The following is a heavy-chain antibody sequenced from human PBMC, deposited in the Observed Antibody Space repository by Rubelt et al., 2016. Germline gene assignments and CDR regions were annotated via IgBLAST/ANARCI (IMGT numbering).Heavy chain of an antibody. Sequence: GFTLNNYWMHWVRQAPGKGLVWVSEIKYDGSATNYADSVKGRFTISRDSAMSTLYLQMNSLRAEDTAVYYCARYSGYDPRSYYHYGMDVWGQGTTVTVSS. D-gene: IGHD5-12*01. CDR2: IKYDGSAT. CDR1: GFTLNNYW. J-gene: IGHJ6*02. V-gene: IGHV3-74*01. CDR3: ARYSGYDPRSYYHYGMDV.